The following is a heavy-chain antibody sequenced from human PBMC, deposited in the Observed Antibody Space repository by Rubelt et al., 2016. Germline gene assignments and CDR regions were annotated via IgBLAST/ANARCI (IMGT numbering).Heavy chain of an antibody. D-gene: IGHD4-17*01. Sequence: QVQLVQSGAEVKKPGASVKVSCKASGYTFTSYYMHWVRQAPGQGLECMGIINPRVVRTSYAKKVQCRVTMTRYTSTSTVYMELSSLRSEDTAVYYCAREQETTVTIEGVLGYWGQGTLVTVSS. CDR2: INPRVVRT. V-gene: IGHV1-46*01. CDR3: AREQETTVTIEGVLGY. J-gene: IGHJ4*02. CDR1: GYTFTSYY.